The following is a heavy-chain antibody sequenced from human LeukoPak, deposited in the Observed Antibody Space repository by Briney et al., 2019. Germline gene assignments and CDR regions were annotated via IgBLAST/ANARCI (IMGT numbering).Heavy chain of an antibody. D-gene: IGHD4-17*01. Sequence: PAGGSLRLSCAASGFTFSSYSMNWVRQAPGKGLEWVSYISSSSSTIYYADSVKGRFTISRDNAKNSLYLQMNSLRAEDTAVYYCARDWATSNYGENFDHWGQGTLVTVSS. CDR3: ARDWATSNYGENFDH. CDR2: ISSSSSTI. CDR1: GFTFSSYS. V-gene: IGHV3-48*01. J-gene: IGHJ4*02.